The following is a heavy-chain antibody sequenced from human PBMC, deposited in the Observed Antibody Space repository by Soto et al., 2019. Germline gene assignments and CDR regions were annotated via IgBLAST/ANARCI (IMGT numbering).Heavy chain of an antibody. Sequence: QVQLVESGGGLVKPGGSLRLSCAASGFTFRDYYMSWIRQAPGKGLEWVSYISSSSSYTNYADSVKGRFTISRDNAKNSLYLQMNSLRAEDTAVYYCARGGETTMVRGVITSWFDPWGQGTLVTVSS. D-gene: IGHD3-10*01. CDR3: ARGGETTMVRGVITSWFDP. CDR1: GFTFRDYY. J-gene: IGHJ5*02. V-gene: IGHV3-11*05. CDR2: ISSSSSYT.